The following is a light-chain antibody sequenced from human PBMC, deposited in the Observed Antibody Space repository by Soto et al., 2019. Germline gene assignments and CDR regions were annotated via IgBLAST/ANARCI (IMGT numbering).Light chain of an antibody. J-gene: IGLJ2*01. V-gene: IGLV2-14*03. CDR3: SSYTSRSTLGV. CDR2: DVS. Sequence: QSVLTQPASVSGSPGQSITISCTGTNSDIGGYNYVSWYQQHPGKAPKLMIYDVSNRPSGVSYRFSGSKSGNTASLTISGLQAEAEADYYCSSYTSRSTLGVFGGGTKLTVL. CDR1: NSDIGGYNY.